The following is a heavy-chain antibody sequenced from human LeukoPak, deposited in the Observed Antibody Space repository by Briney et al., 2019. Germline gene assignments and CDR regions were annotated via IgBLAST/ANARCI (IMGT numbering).Heavy chain of an antibody. J-gene: IGHJ5*02. CDR2: IYYSGST. CDR1: GGSISSSSYY. D-gene: IGHD1-1*01. V-gene: IGHV4-39*07. Sequence: PSETLSLTCTVSGGSISSSSYYWGWLRQPPGKGLEWIGSIYYSGSTYYNPSLKSRVTISVDTSKNQFSLKLSSVTAADTAVYYCARDRWNEPSGGYSPSWFDPWGQGTLVTVSS. CDR3: ARDRWNEPSGGYSPSWFDP.